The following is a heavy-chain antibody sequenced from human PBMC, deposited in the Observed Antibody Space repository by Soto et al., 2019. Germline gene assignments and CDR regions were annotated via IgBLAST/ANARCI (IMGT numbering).Heavy chain of an antibody. D-gene: IGHD3-22*01. J-gene: IGHJ6*02. V-gene: IGHV1-18*01. CDR1: GYTFTSYG. Sequence: GASVKVSCKASGYTFTSYGISWVRQAPGQGLEWMGWISAYNGNTNYAQKLQGRVAMTTDTSTSTAYMELRSLRSDDTAVYYCARDGAVRAPEDYYAGMHVSGPGTTLTVFS. CDR3: ARDGAVRAPEDYYAGMHV. CDR2: ISAYNGNT.